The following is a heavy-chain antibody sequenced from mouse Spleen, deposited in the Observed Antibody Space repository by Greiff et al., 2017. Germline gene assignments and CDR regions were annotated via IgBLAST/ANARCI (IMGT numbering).Heavy chain of an antibody. CDR2: ILPGNNST. J-gene: IGHJ3*01. CDR3: ARGLGLFAY. CDR1: GYTFPGYW. Sequence: VQLQQSGAELMKPGASVKLSCKATGYTFPGYWVEWVKQRPGHGLEWIGEILPGNNSTNYNEKFKGKATFTADTSSNTAYMQLSSLTTEDSAIYYCARGLGLFAYWGQGTLVTVSA. D-gene: IGHD4-1*01. V-gene: IGHV1-9*01.